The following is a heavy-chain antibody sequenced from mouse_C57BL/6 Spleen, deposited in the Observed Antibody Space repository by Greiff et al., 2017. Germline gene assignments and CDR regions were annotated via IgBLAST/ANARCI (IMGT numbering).Heavy chain of an antibody. CDR1: GFNIKDYY. D-gene: IGHD1-1*01. V-gene: IGHV14-2*01. CDR3: AYYYSSSIEAMDY. Sequence: VQLKESGAELVKPGASVKLSCTASGFNIKDYYMHWVKQRTEQGLEWIGRIDPEDGETKYAPKFQGKATITADKSSNTAYLQLSSLTSEDTAVYYCAYYYSSSIEAMDYWGQGTSVTVSS. CDR2: IDPEDGET. J-gene: IGHJ4*01.